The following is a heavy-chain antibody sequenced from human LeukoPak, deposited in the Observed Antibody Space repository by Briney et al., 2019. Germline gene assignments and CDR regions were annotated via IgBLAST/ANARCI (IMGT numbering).Heavy chain of an antibody. CDR2: ISAYNLNT. V-gene: IGHV1-18*01. D-gene: IGHD1-26*01. CDR3: ARVGEGVSWPWEWFDP. CDR1: GYTFNAYA. J-gene: IGHJ5*02. Sequence: ASVKVSCKASGYTFNAYAITWVRQAPGQGLEWMGWISAYNLNTNYAQNLQGRVTMTIDTSTTTAYMELRSLRFDDTAVYYCARVGEGVSWPWEWFDPWGQGTLVTVSS.